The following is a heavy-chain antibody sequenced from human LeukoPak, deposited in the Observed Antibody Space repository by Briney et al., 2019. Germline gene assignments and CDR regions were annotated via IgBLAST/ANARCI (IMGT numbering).Heavy chain of an antibody. V-gene: IGHV3-33*08. CDR1: GFTFSSYA. J-gene: IGHJ4*02. CDR2: IWYDGSNK. D-gene: IGHD3-3*01. CDR3: ARDFWSSSGQGAGY. Sequence: PGGSLRLSCAASGFTFSSYAMSWVRQAPGKGLEWVAVIWYDGSNKYYADSVKGRFTISRDNSKNTLYLQMNSLRADDTAVYYCARDFWSSSGQGAGYWGQGTLVTVSS.